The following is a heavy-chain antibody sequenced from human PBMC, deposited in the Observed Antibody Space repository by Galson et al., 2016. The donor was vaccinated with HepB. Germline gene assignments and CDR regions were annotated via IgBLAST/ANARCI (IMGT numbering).Heavy chain of an antibody. V-gene: IGHV5-51*01. CDR1: GYNFADYW. J-gene: IGHJ2*01. CDR2: IFPGDSST. Sequence: QSGAEVKKPGESLKISCKASGYNFADYWIAWVRQMPGKGLEWMGIIFPGDSSTTYSPSFQGQVAISADKSTSTAYLQWSSLEASDTAMYYCARQLYFDAWGRGTLVTVSS. CDR3: ARQLYFDA.